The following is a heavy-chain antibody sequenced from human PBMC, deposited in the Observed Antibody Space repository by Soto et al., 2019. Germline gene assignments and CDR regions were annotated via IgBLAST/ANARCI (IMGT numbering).Heavy chain of an antibody. CDR1: GDSISTVDYF. V-gene: IGHV4-30-4*01. CDR3: ARGRYCLTGRCFPNWFDS. CDR2: IYKSATT. J-gene: IGHJ5*01. Sequence: SETLSLTCSVSGDSISTVDYFWAWIRQPPGQALEYIGYIYKSATTYYNPSFESRVAISLDTSKSQFSLNVTSVTAADTAVYFCARGRYCLTGRCFPNWFDSWGQGALVTVSS. D-gene: IGHD2-15*01.